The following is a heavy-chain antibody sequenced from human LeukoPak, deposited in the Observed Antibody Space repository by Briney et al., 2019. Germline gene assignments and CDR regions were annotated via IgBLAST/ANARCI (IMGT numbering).Heavy chain of an antibody. V-gene: IGHV4-59*08. CDR2: IYYSGGP. CDR3: ARHADSGSGYYDY. Sequence: SSETLSLTCTVSGGSLSSYYWSWIRQPPGKGLEWIGYIYYSGGPNYNPSLKSRVTISVHTSENLFSLRLSSVTAADTAVYYCARHADSGSGYYDYWGQESWSPSPQ. J-gene: IGHJ4*01. D-gene: IGHD3-3*01. CDR1: GGSLSSYY.